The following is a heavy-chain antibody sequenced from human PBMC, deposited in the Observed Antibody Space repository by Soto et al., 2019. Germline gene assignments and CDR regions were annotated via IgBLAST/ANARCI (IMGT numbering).Heavy chain of an antibody. D-gene: IGHD3-22*01. CDR3: ARAKLNYSDSSRNWFDP. V-gene: IGHV1-69*13. CDR2: IIPIFGTA. Sequence: ASVKVSCKASGGTFSSYAISWVRQAPGQGLEWMGGIIPIFGTANYAQKFQGRVTITADESTSTAYMELSSLRSEDTAVYYCARAKLNYSDSSRNWFDPWGQGTLVTVSS. J-gene: IGHJ5*02. CDR1: GGTFSSYA.